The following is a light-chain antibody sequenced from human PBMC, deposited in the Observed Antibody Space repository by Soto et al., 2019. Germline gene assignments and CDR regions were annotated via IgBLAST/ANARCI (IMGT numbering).Light chain of an antibody. V-gene: IGKV3-20*01. J-gene: IGKJ2*01. Sequence: EIVLTQSPGTLSLSPGERATLSCRASQSVSSSYLAWYQQKPGQAPRLLIYGASSRATGIPDRFSGSGSGTDFILTISRLEPEDFAVYNCQQYGSSPLTFGQGTKLEIK. CDR1: QSVSSSY. CDR3: QQYGSSPLT. CDR2: GAS.